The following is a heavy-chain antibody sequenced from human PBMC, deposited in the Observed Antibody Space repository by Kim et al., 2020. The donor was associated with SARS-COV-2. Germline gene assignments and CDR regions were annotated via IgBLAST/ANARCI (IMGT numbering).Heavy chain of an antibody. Sequence: YAAFWKGRFTVSRDNAKNTLYLQRDNLGVEDTALYYCAKDHESSGWPTFDYWGQGTQVTVSS. D-gene: IGHD3-22*01. CDR3: AKDHESSGWPTFDY. J-gene: IGHJ4*02. V-gene: IGHV3-23*01.